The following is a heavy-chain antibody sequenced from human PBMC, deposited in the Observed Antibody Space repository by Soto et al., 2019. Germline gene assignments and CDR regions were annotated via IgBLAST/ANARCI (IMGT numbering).Heavy chain of an antibody. J-gene: IGHJ6*02. CDR1: GGSVSSGSYY. D-gene: IGHD2-2*01. CDR3: ARDCGSTSCYEYYYYGMDV. CDR2: IYYSGST. Sequence: QVQLQESGPGLVKPSETLSLTCTISGGSVSSGSYYWSWIRQPPGKGLEWIGYIYYSGSTNYNPSLKSRVTISVDTSKNQFSLKLSSVTAADTAVYYCARDCGSTSCYEYYYYGMDVWGQGTTVTVSS. V-gene: IGHV4-61*01.